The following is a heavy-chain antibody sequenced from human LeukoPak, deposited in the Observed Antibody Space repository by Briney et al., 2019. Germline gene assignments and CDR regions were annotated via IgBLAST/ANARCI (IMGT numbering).Heavy chain of an antibody. V-gene: IGHV3-23*01. Sequence: GGSLRLSCAASGFTFSSYAMSWVRQAPGKGLEWVSAIDRASSTYYADSVKGRFTISRDNSKNTLYLQMNSLRAEETAVYYCAKDLDVVVVAATFDYWGQGTLVTVSS. D-gene: IGHD2-15*01. CDR1: GFTFSSYA. CDR2: IDRASST. CDR3: AKDLDVVVVAATFDY. J-gene: IGHJ4*02.